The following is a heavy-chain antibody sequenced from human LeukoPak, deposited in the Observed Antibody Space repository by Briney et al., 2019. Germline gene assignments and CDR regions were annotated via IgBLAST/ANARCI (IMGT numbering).Heavy chain of an antibody. CDR3: ARSGYDSNYFDY. Sequence: PSETLSLTCTVSGGSISSTSYYWDWIRQPPGKGLEWIGYIYYSGSTNYNPSLKSRVTISVDTSKNQFSLKLSSVTAADTAFYYCARSGYDSNYFDYRGQGTLVTVSS. CDR2: IYYSGST. V-gene: IGHV4-61*05. CDR1: GGSISSTSYY. J-gene: IGHJ4*02. D-gene: IGHD5-12*01.